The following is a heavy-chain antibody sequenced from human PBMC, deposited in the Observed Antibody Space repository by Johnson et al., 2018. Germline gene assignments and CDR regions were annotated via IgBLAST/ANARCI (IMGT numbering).Heavy chain of an antibody. V-gene: IGHV4-39*02. D-gene: IGHD2-2*01. J-gene: IGHJ6*03. CDR2: IYYSGST. CDR3: AKDGEDILVVPAAMRYYYYYMDV. CDR1: GGSISSSSYY. Sequence: QVQLQESGPGLVKPSETLSLTCTVSGGSISSSSYYWGWIRQPPGKGLEWIGSIYYSGSTYYNPSLKSRVTISVDPSKNQFSLKLSSVTAADAAVYYCAKDGEDILVVPAAMRYYYYYMDVWGKGTTVTVSS.